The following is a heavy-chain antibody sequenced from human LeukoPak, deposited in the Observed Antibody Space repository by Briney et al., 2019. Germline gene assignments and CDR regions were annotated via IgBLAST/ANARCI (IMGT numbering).Heavy chain of an antibody. J-gene: IGHJ4*02. D-gene: IGHD2-15*01. CDR3: ARHANVIVVSPYCSGGSCYSHYFDY. CDR1: GGSFSGNY. Sequence: SETLSLTCAVYGGSFSGNYWSWIRQPPGKGLEWIGEINHSGSTNYNPSPKSRVTISVDTSKNQFSLKLSSVTAADTAVYYCARHANVIVVSPYCSGGSCYSHYFDYWGQGTLVTVSS. V-gene: IGHV4-34*01. CDR2: INHSGST.